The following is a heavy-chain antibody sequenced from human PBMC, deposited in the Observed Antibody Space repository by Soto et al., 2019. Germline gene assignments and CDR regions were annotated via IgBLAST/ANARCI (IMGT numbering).Heavy chain of an antibody. CDR2: INPTSST. V-gene: IGHV1-46*01. Sequence: ASVKVSCKASGYTFTSYYMHWVRQAPGQGLEWMGIINPTSSTSYAQKFQGRVTMTRDTSTSTVYMELSSLKTEDTAVYYCTADLPTPIPQVDHWGQGTLVTVSS. D-gene: IGHD2-21*01. CDR1: GYTFTSYY. CDR3: TADLPTPIPQVDH. J-gene: IGHJ4*02.